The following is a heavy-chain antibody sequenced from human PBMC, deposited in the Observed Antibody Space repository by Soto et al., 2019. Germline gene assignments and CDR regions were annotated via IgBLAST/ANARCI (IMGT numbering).Heavy chain of an antibody. V-gene: IGHV4-30-2*01. J-gene: IGHJ2*01. CDR3: HGYCSGGSCYSGAWYFDL. Sequence: SETLSLTCAVSGGSISSGGDSWSWIRQPPGKGLEWIGYIYHSGSTYYNPSLKSRVTISVDRSKNQFSLKLSSVTAADTAVYYCHGYCSGGSCYSGAWYFDLWGRGTLVTVSS. D-gene: IGHD2-15*01. CDR1: GGSISSGGDS. CDR2: IYHSGST.